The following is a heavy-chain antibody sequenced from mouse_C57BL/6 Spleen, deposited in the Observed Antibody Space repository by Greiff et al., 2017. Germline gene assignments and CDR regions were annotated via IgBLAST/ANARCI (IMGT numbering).Heavy chain of an antibody. J-gene: IGHJ1*03. CDR3: TRSFLITTVVATYWYFDV. CDR2: IDPETGGT. Sequence: QVQLQQSGAELVRPGASVTLSCKASGYTFTDYEMHWVKQTPVHGLEWIGAIDPETGGTAYNQKFKGKAILTADKSSSTAYMELRSLTSEDSAVYYCTRSFLITTVVATYWYFDVWGTGTTVTVSS. CDR1: GYTFTDYE. V-gene: IGHV1-15*01. D-gene: IGHD1-1*01.